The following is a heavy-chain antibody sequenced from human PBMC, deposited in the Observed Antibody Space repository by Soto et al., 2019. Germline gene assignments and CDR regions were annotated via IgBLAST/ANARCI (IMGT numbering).Heavy chain of an antibody. Sequence: QVQLVQSGAEVKKPGSSVKVSCKVSGGTFSNYAIDWVRLAPGHGLEWMGGIVPIFGTTYYTQKFQGRATIIAVDSTPTAYLEMSSLRSEDTAIYYCARVEAVAGLYNYHGLDVWGQGTAVTVSS. CDR3: ARVEAVAGLYNYHGLDV. J-gene: IGHJ6*02. CDR2: IVPIFGTT. V-gene: IGHV1-69*12. CDR1: GGTFSNYA. D-gene: IGHD6-19*01.